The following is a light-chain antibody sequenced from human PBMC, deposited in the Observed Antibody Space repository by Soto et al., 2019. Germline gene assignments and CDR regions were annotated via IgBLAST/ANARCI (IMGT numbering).Light chain of an antibody. Sequence: DIQMTQFPSSLSASVGDRVTITCRASQSIGSYLHWYQQKPGKAPKLLIYAASRLQSGVPSGFSGSGSGTDFTLTISSLQPEDFATYYCQQANSFPITFGRGTRLEIK. CDR2: AAS. V-gene: IGKV1-39*01. CDR1: QSIGSY. CDR3: QQANSFPIT. J-gene: IGKJ5*01.